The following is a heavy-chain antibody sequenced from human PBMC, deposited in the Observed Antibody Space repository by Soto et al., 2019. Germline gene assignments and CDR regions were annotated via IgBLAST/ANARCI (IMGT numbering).Heavy chain of an antibody. CDR2: ITFRGDYT. D-gene: IGHD1-26*01. Sequence: EVQLLESGGGLVQPGGSLRLSCAASGFTFSSYAMSWVRQAPGKGLEWLAGITFRGDYTYYADSVKGRFTLSRDNSRNRLDLQMDSLEVEDTALYYCAKLGTMGVFDNWGQGTLLTVSS. V-gene: IGHV3-23*01. J-gene: IGHJ4*02. CDR3: AKLGTMGVFDN. CDR1: GFTFSSYA.